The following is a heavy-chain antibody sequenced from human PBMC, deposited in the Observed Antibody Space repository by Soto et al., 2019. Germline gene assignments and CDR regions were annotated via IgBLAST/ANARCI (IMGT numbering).Heavy chain of an antibody. Sequence: QVQLVQSGAEEKKPGASVKVSCKASGYAFTSYAMHWVRQAPGQRLEWMGWINAGNGNTKYSQKFQGRVTITRDTSASTAYMELSSLRSEDTAVYYCARDPSYYGMDVWGQGTTVTVSS. V-gene: IGHV1-3*05. CDR3: ARDPSYYGMDV. CDR1: GYAFTSYA. CDR2: INAGNGNT. J-gene: IGHJ6*02.